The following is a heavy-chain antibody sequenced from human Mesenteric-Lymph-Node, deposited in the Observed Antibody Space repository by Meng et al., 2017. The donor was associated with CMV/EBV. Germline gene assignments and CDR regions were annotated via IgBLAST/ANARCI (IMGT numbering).Heavy chain of an antibody. Sequence: GESLKISCAASGLTFSSYWMHWVRQAPGKGLVWVSRINNDGSGTDYADSVKGRFTISRDNAKNSLYLQMNSLRAEDTAVYYCATSMTTVTSFDYWGQGTLVTVSS. V-gene: IGHV3-74*01. D-gene: IGHD4-17*01. CDR3: ATSMTTVTSFDY. CDR1: GLTFSSYW. CDR2: INNDGSGT. J-gene: IGHJ4*02.